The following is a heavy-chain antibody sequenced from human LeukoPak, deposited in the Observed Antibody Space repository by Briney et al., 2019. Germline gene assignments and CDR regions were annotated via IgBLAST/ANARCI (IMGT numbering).Heavy chain of an antibody. J-gene: IGHJ4*02. CDR3: ATGAYCDH. V-gene: IGHV3-23*01. Sequence: GGSLRLSCAASGFTFSTYGMTWVRQAPGKGLEWVSTISDTGDSTYYADSVKGRFTISRDNSESTLYLQMNGLRAEDTAIYFCATGAYCDHWGQGTLVTVSS. CDR2: ISDTGDST. CDR1: GFTFSTYG.